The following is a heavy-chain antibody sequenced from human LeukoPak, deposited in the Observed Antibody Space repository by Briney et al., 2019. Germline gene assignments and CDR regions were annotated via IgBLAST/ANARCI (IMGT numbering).Heavy chain of an antibody. D-gene: IGHD6-19*01. CDR3: ARHGYSSGSLAWFDP. CDR2: IYYSGST. J-gene: IGHJ5*02. V-gene: IGHV4-59*08. CDR1: GVSISSYY. Sequence: SETLSLTCTVAGVSISSYYWSWIRQPPGKGLEWIGYIYYSGSTNYNPSLKSRVTISVDTSKNQFSLKLSSVAAADTAVYYCARHGYSSGSLAWFDPWGQGTQVTVSS.